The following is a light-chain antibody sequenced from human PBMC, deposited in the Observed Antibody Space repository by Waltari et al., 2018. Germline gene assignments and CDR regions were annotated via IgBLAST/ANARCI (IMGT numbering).Light chain of an antibody. CDR1: TSNIGANL. CDR2: SDN. V-gene: IGLV1-47*02. CDR3: AAWDDRVRGRV. Sequence: QSVLTQPPSASGTPGQRVTISCSGSTSNIGANLVYWYQQLPGTAPKLLIYSDNQRPPGVADRFSDSKSGPSASRAISGLRSEDEADYYCAAWDDRVRGRVFGGGTKLTVL. J-gene: IGLJ3*02.